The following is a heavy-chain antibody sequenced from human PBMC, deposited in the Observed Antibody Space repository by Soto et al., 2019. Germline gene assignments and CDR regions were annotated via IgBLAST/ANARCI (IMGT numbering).Heavy chain of an antibody. V-gene: IGHV3-23*01. J-gene: IGHJ6*03. CDR3: ANTGGYYYYYMDV. CDR1: GFTFSSYA. CDR2: ISGSGGST. Sequence: EVQLLESGGGLVQPGGSLRLSCAASGFTFSSYAMSWVRQAPGKGLEWVSAISGSGGSTYYADSVKGRFTISRDNSKNTLYLQMNSLRAEDTAVYYCANTGGYYYYYMDVWGKGTTVTVSS.